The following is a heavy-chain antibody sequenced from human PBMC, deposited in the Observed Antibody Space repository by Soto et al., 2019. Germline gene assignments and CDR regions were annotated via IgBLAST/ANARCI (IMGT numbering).Heavy chain of an antibody. Sequence: PSETLSLTCTVSGASMSSYYWSWTRQPPGKGLEWIGYIHHTGITKYNPSLKSRVTLSEDTSKNQFSLKLSAVTAADTAVYYCARLGLSGSADYWGQGTLVTVSS. CDR1: GASMSSYY. CDR2: IHHTGIT. CDR3: ARLGLSGSADY. D-gene: IGHD3-10*01. V-gene: IGHV4-59*08. J-gene: IGHJ4*02.